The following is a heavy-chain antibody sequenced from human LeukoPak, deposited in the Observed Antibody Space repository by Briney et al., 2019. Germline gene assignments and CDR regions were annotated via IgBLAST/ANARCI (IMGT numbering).Heavy chain of an antibody. CDR1: GFTFSSYA. CDR3: AKAPIAAAAGSPFDY. D-gene: IGHD6-13*01. Sequence: GGSLRLSCAASGFTFSSYAMSWVRQDPGKGLEWVSAISGSGGRTYYADSVKGRFTISRDNSKNTLYLQMNSLRAGDTAVYYCAKAPIAAAAGSPFDYWGQGTLVTVSS. CDR2: ISGSGGRT. J-gene: IGHJ4*02. V-gene: IGHV3-23*01.